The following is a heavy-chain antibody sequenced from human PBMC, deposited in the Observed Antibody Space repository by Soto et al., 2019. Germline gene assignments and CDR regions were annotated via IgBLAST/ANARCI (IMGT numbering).Heavy chain of an antibody. Sequence: QVQLVESGGGVVQPGRSLRLSCEASGFTFRRHGMHWVRQAPGKGLEWLAVIWDDGSEKYYADSVKGRFTISRDNSKNTLYLQMSSLTVDDTAVYYCARWSDNKVVDPWGQGTVVTV. J-gene: IGHJ5*02. CDR3: ARWSDNKVVDP. D-gene: IGHD1-1*01. CDR2: IWDDGSEK. CDR1: GFTFRRHG. V-gene: IGHV3-33*01.